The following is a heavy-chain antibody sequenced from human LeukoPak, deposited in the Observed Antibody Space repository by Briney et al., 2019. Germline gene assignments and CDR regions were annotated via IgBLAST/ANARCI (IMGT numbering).Heavy chain of an antibody. CDR2: IYHSGST. J-gene: IGHJ3*02. Sequence: SETLSLTCTVSGYSISSGYYWGWIRQPPGKGLEWIGSIYHSGSTYYNPSLKSRVTISVDTSKNQFSLKLSSVTAADTAVYYCARHGGYYYDSSGDYAFDIWGQGTMVTVSS. V-gene: IGHV4-38-2*02. CDR3: ARHGGYYYDSSGDYAFDI. D-gene: IGHD3-22*01. CDR1: GYSISSGYY.